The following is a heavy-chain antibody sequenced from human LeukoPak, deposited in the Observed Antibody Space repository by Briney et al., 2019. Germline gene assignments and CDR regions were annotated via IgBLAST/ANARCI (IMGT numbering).Heavy chain of an antibody. D-gene: IGHD1-26*01. CDR1: GGSISSSSYY. V-gene: IGHV4-39*01. Sequence: SETLSLTCTVSGGSISSSSYYWGWIRQPPGKGLEWIGSIYYSGSTYYNPSLKSRVTISVDTSKNQFSLKLNSVTAADTAVYYCASHTSGTYQYYFDYWGQGTLVTVSS. J-gene: IGHJ4*02. CDR2: IYYSGST. CDR3: ASHTSGTYQYYFDY.